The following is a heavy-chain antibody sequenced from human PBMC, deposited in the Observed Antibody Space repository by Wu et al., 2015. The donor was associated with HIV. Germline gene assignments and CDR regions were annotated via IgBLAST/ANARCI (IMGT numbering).Heavy chain of an antibody. D-gene: IGHD6-19*01. CDR1: GNTFNA. Sequence: QVQLVQSGAEVKQPGSSMKISCKASGNTFNAISWVRQAPGQGLEWMGGIIPLFGTTDYAQIFQGRVTITTDESTSTAYMRLTSLRSEDTAVYYCASPRSPGFNSAWPTYFDYWGQGTLVTVSS. CDR2: IIPLFGTT. V-gene: IGHV1-69*05. CDR3: ASPRSPGFNSAWPTYFDY. J-gene: IGHJ4*02.